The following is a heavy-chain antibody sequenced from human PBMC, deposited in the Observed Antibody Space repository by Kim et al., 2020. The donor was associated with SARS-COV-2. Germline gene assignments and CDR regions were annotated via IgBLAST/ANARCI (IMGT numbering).Heavy chain of an antibody. V-gene: IGHV3-21*01. CDR1: GFTVSSYN. J-gene: IGHJ4*02. Sequence: GGSLRLSCAASGFTVSSYNMNWVRQAPGKGLEWVSSISSSSSYIYYADSVKGRFTISRDNAKNPLYLQMNSLRAEDTALYYCARDLYWGGDCYSGPYYFYSWGQGTLVTVSP. CDR3: ARDLYWGGDCYSGPYYFYS. D-gene: IGHD2-21*02. CDR2: ISSSSSYI.